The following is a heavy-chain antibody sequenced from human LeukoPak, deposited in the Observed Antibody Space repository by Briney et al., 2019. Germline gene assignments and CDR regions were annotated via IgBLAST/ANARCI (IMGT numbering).Heavy chain of an antibody. CDR3: ARVSDTGSPNDY. CDR2: IKEDGNGK. CDR1: GFTFSRCW. D-gene: IGHD5-18*01. J-gene: IGHJ4*02. V-gene: IGHV3-7*01. Sequence: SGGSLRLSCAASGFTFSRCWMNWVRQAPGKGLEWVANIKEDGNGKYYVDSVKGRFIISRDNAKNSLYLQMNSLRAEDTAVYYCARVSDTGSPNDYWGQGTLVTVSS.